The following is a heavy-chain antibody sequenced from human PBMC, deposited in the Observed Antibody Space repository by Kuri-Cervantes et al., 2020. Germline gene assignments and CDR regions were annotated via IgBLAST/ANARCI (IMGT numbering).Heavy chain of an antibody. CDR3: TTKYSGSWYVDYYYYGMDV. V-gene: IGHV3-15*01. D-gene: IGHD6-13*01. J-gene: IGHJ6*02. CDR1: GFTFSNAW. Sequence: GGSLRLSCAASGFTFSNAWMSWVRQAPGKGLEWVGRIKSKTDGGTTDYAAPVKGRFTISRDDSKNTLYLQMNSPKTEDTAVYYCTTKYSGSWYVDYYYYGMDVWGQGTTVTVSS. CDR2: IKSKTDGGTT.